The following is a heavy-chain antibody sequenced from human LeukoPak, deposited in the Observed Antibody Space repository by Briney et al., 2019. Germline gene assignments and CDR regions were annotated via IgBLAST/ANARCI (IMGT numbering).Heavy chain of an antibody. CDR2: INRDGSST. J-gene: IGHJ4*02. CDR1: GFTFSNYW. CDR3: ARGGFNGYYLDY. D-gene: IGHD2-8*01. V-gene: IGHV3-74*01. Sequence: GGSLRLSCAASGFTFSNYWIHWVRQAPGKGLVWVSRINRDGSSTTYADSVKGRFTISRDNAKNTLYLQMNSLGAEDTAVYYCARGGFNGYYLDYWGQGTLVTVSS.